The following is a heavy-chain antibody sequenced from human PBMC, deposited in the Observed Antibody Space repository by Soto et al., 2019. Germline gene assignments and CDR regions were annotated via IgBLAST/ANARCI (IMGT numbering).Heavy chain of an antibody. V-gene: IGHV1-18*04. D-gene: IGHD3-10*01. Sequence: QVQLVQSGAEVKKPGASVKVSCKASGYTFTSYGVSWVRQAPGQGLEWMGWIRGDNGNTNYAHKLQGRVTMTTDPPTSTASMELRSMRSDATAVYYCARSRQYYYGSGSPYYYGMVVWGQGITVTVSS. CDR2: IRGDNGNT. CDR1: GYTFTSYG. CDR3: ARSRQYYYGSGSPYYYGMVV. J-gene: IGHJ6*02.